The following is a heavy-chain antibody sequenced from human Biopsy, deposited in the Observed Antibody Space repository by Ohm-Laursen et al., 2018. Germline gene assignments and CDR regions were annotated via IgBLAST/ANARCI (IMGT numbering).Heavy chain of an antibody. Sequence: SLRLSCAASGFRFTSYGMHWVRQAPGKGLEWVAAIWYDGNYEKYIDSVRGRFTISRDNSRDTLYLQMNRLRAEDTAVYYCARETSSSWHYYYIGMDVWGRGTTVTVPS. D-gene: IGHD3-9*01. J-gene: IGHJ6*02. CDR3: ARETSSSWHYYYIGMDV. CDR1: GFRFTSYG. CDR2: IWYDGNYE. V-gene: IGHV3-33*01.